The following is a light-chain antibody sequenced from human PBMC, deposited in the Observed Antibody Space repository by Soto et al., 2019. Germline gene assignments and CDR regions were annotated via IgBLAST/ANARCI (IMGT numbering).Light chain of an antibody. CDR3: QSYDSSLSGHVV. V-gene: IGLV1-40*01. J-gene: IGLJ2*01. Sequence: QSVLTQPPSVSGAPGQRVTFSCTGSSSNIGAGYDVHWYQQLPGTAPKLVIYGNINRPSGAPDRFSGPKSGTSASLAITGLQAEDEADYYCQSYDSSLSGHVVFGGGTKRPVL. CDR1: SSNIGAGYD. CDR2: GNI.